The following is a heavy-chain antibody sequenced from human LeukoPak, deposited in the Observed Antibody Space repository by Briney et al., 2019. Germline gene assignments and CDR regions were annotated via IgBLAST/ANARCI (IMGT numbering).Heavy chain of an antibody. CDR3: ARDSPGAGYSGYDRGFDY. J-gene: IGHJ4*02. CDR2: INHSGST. D-gene: IGHD5-12*01. CDR1: GGSFSGYY. Sequence: SETLSLTCAVYGGSFSGYYWSWIRQPPGKGLEWIGEINHSGSTNYNPSLKSRVTISVDTSKNQFSLRLSSVTAADTAVYYCARDSPGAGYSGYDRGFDYWAREPWSPSPQ. V-gene: IGHV4-34*01.